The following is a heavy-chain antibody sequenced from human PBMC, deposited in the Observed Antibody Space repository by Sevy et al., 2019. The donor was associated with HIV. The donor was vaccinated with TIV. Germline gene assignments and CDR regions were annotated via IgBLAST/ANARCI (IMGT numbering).Heavy chain of an antibody. CDR3: AKVDGPGELDAFDI. J-gene: IGHJ3*02. Sequence: GGCLRLSCAASGFTFSSYGMRWVRQAPGKGLEWVAVISYDGSNKYYADSVKGRFTISRDNSKNTLYLQMNSLRAEDTAVYYCAKVDGPGELDAFDIWGQGTMVTVSS. D-gene: IGHD3-10*01. CDR1: GFTFSSYG. V-gene: IGHV3-30*18. CDR2: ISYDGSNK.